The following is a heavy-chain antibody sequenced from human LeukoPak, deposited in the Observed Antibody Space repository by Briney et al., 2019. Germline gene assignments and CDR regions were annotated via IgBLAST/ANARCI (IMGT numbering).Heavy chain of an antibody. CDR2: IYYSGST. Sequence: SETLSLTCTVSGGSISSYYWSWIRQPPGKGLEWIGYIYYSGSTNYNPSLKSRVTISVDTSKNQFSLKLSSVIAADTAVYYCARDLAPHYWGQGTLVTVSS. CDR3: ARDLAPHY. CDR1: GGSISSYY. J-gene: IGHJ4*02. V-gene: IGHV4-59*01. D-gene: IGHD3-3*02.